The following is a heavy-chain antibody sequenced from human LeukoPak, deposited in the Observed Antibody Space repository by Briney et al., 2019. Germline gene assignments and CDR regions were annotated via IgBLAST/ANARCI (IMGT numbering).Heavy chain of an antibody. Sequence: GGSLRLSCAASGFTVSSNYMSWVRQAPGKGLEWVSVIYSGGSTYYADSVKGRSTISRDNSKNTLYLQMNSLRAEDTAVYYCARVQSRWFGELLGYYFDYWGQGTLVTVSS. V-gene: IGHV3-53*01. CDR3: ARVQSRWFGELLGYYFDY. J-gene: IGHJ4*02. CDR2: IYSGGST. CDR1: GFTVSSNY. D-gene: IGHD3-10*01.